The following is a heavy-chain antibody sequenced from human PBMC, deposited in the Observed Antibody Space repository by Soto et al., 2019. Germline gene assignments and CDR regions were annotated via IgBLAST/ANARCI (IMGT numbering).Heavy chain of an antibody. CDR1: GVTVSNYG. CDR3: TGEVASGY. Sequence: QVQLVESGGGVVQPGRSLRLPCAVSGVTVSNYGMHWVRQAPGKGLEWVAVISRDGGTKYYADSVKGRFTISRDNSRNTLFLEMNSLRSDDMAVYYCTGEVASGYWGQGTLVTVSS. CDR2: ISRDGGTK. V-gene: IGHV3-30*03. D-gene: IGHD2-8*02. J-gene: IGHJ4*02.